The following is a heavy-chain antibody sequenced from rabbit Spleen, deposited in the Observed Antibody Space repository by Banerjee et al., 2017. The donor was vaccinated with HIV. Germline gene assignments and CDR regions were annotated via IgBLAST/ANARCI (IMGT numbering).Heavy chain of an antibody. Sequence: QEQLVESGGGLVQPGGSLKLSCKASGFDFSSYGVSWVRQAPGKGLEWIGYIDPVFGSTYYASWVNGQFTISSHNAQNMLYLQLNSLTAADTATYFCARGPPYAGYAGYGYVYLNLWGQGTLVTVS. J-gene: IGHJ4*01. CDR3: ARGPPYAGYAGYGYVYLNL. D-gene: IGHD6-1*01. CDR1: GFDFSSYG. CDR2: IDPVFGST. V-gene: IGHV1S47*01.